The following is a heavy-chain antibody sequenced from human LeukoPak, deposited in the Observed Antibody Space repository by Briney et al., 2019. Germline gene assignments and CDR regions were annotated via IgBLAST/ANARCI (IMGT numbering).Heavy chain of an antibody. CDR2: ISAYNGNT. Sequence: ASVKVSCKASGYTFTSYGISWVRQAPGQGLEWMGWISAYNGNTNYAQKLQGRVTMTTDTSTSTAYMELRSLRSDDTAVYYCARDWLILGYCSGGSCYFDYWGQGTLVTVSS. D-gene: IGHD2-15*01. CDR1: GYTFTSYG. CDR3: ARDWLILGYCSGGSCYFDY. V-gene: IGHV1-18*01. J-gene: IGHJ4*02.